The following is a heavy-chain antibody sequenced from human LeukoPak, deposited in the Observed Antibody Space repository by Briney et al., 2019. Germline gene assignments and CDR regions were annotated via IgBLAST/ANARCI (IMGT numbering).Heavy chain of an antibody. CDR2: ISYDGSNK. CDR3: AKDALRYCSSTSCHQVDY. V-gene: IGHV3-30*18. J-gene: IGHJ4*02. Sequence: GGSLRLSCAASGFTFSSYGMHWVRQAPGKGLEWVAVISYDGSNKYYADSVKGRFTISRDNSKNTLYLQMNSLRAEDTAVYYCAKDALRYCSSTSCHQVDYWGQGTLVTVSS. D-gene: IGHD2-2*01. CDR1: GFTFSSYG.